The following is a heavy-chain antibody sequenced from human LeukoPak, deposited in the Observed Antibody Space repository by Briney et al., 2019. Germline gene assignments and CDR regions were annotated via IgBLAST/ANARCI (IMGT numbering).Heavy chain of an antibody. J-gene: IGHJ4*02. CDR3: AGYCSSTSCYRHPDY. V-gene: IGHV4-39*01. Sequence: SETLSLTCTVSGGSISSSSYYWGWIRQPPGKGLEWIGSIYYSGSTYYNPSLKSRVTISVDTSKNQFSLKLSSVTAADTAVYYCAGYCSSTSCYRHPDYWGQGTLVTVSS. CDR2: IYYSGST. D-gene: IGHD2-2*02. CDR1: GGSISSSSYY.